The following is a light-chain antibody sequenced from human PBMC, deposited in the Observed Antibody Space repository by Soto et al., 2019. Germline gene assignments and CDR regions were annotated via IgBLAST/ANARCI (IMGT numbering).Light chain of an antibody. J-gene: IGLJ2*01. CDR2: EGS. CDR1: SSDVGSYDL. V-gene: IGLV2-23*01. CDR3: CSHAGSHVV. Sequence: QSALTQPASVSGSPGQSITISCTGTSSDVGSYDLVSWYQQHPGKAPKLMIYEGSKRPSGVSDRFSASKSGNTASLTISGLQAEDEADYYCCSHAGSHVVFGGGTKVTVL.